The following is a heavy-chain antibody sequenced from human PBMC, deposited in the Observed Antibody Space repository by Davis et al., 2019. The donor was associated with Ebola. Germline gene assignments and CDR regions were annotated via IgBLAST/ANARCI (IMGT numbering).Heavy chain of an antibody. CDR3: TTDRHDFTFTGDDVAV. V-gene: IGHV3-15*01. CDR2: IKSKIDDETT. Sequence: GGSLRLSCVASRFILSNFAMSWVRQAPGKGLEWVGRIKSKIDDETTDYAVPVKGRFIMSRDDSKNTLYLEMNSLKTEDTAVYYCTTDRHDFTFTGDDVAVWGQGTTVTVSS. D-gene: IGHD5-12*01. CDR1: RFILSNFA. J-gene: IGHJ6*02.